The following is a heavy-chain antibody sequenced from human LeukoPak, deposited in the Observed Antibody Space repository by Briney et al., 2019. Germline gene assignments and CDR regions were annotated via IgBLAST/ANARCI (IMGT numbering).Heavy chain of an antibody. V-gene: IGHV3-23*01. D-gene: IGHD3-22*01. CDR3: ANLSPYYYDSSGPLGY. CDR1: GFTFSSYA. Sequence: PGGSLRLSCAASGFTFSSYAMSWVRQAPGKGLEWVSAISGSGGSTYYADSVKGRFTISRGNSKNTLYLQMNSLRAEDTAVYYCANLSPYYYDSSGPLGYWGQGTLVTVSS. J-gene: IGHJ4*02. CDR2: ISGSGGST.